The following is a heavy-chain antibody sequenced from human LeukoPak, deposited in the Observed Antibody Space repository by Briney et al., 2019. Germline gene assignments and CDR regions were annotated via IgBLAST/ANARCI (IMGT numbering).Heavy chain of an antibody. V-gene: IGHV3-30-3*01. Sequence: GGSLRLSCAASGFTFSSYAMHWVRQAPGKGLEWVAVISYDGSNKYYADSVKGRFTISRDNSKNTLYLQMNSLRAEDTAVYYCAKDIYYYDSSGYYPSNDYYYYGMDVWGQGTTVTVSS. J-gene: IGHJ6*02. D-gene: IGHD3-22*01. CDR2: ISYDGSNK. CDR3: AKDIYYYDSSGYYPSNDYYYYGMDV. CDR1: GFTFSSYA.